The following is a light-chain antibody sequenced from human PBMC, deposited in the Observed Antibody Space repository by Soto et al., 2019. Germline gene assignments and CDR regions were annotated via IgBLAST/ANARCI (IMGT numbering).Light chain of an antibody. CDR1: SSDVGGYEY. V-gene: IGLV2-11*01. J-gene: IGLJ3*02. CDR2: AVT. CDR3: QSYDASLSVWV. Sequence: QSALTQPRSVSGSPGQSVTISCTGTSSDVGGYEYVSWYQQYPGKAPKLMIYAVTRRPSGVPDRFSGSKSGNTASLAITGLQAEDEADYYCQSYDASLSVWVFGGGTKLTVL.